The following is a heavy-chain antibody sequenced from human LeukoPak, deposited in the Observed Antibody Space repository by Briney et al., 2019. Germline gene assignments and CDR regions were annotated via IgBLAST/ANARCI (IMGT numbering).Heavy chain of an antibody. Sequence: PSETLSLTCTVSGGSISSSSYYWGWIRQPPGKGLEWIGSIYYSGSTYYNPSLKSRVTISVDTSKNQFSLKLSSVTAADTAVYYCARLGTTVTDNWFDPWGQGTLVTVSS. CDR1: GGSISSSSYY. V-gene: IGHV4-39*07. J-gene: IGHJ5*02. CDR3: ARLGTTVTDNWFDP. D-gene: IGHD4-17*01. CDR2: IYYSGST.